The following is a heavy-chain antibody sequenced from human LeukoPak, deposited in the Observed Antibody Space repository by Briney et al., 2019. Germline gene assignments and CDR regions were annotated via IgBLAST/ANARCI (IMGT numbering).Heavy chain of an antibody. V-gene: IGHV3-66*01. J-gene: IGHJ4*02. D-gene: IGHD3-3*01. CDR1: GSTVSSNY. Sequence: GGSLRLSCAASGSTVSSNYMSWVRQAPGKGLEWVSVIYSGGSTYYADSVKGRFTISRDNSKNSLYLQMNSLRAEDTAVYYCARGNDFWSGYYPEFDYWGQGTLVTVSS. CDR3: ARGNDFWSGYYPEFDY. CDR2: IYSGGST.